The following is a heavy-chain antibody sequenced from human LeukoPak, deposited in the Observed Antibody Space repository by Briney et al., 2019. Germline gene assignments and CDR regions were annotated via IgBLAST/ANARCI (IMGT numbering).Heavy chain of an antibody. D-gene: IGHD6-19*01. CDR3: ARLDNSAWDFDY. Sequence: SEPLSLTCALSGYSLNSGYYWGWTRHTPGTGLDWLGSMYHSGTTFYNPSLKSRVTISIDTSKNHVSLRLGSVTAADTAVYYCARLDNSAWDFDYWGQGTLVTVSS. CDR1: GYSLNSGYY. V-gene: IGHV4-38-2*01. J-gene: IGHJ4*02. CDR2: MYHSGTT.